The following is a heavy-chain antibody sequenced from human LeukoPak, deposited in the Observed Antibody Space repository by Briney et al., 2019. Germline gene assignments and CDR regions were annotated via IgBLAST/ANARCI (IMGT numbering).Heavy chain of an antibody. CDR2: IPHNGGNT. V-gene: IGHV3-30-3*01. J-gene: IGHJ4*02. Sequence: GGSLRLSCAASGFTFSNSAMHWVRQAPGKGLEWVAVIPHNGGNTYYADSVRGRLTISRDNSKNTLYLQTNSLLIEDTAVYYCARVRGFQYYFDYWGQGTLVTVSS. D-gene: IGHD3-10*01. CDR1: GFTFSNSA. CDR3: ARVRGFQYYFDY.